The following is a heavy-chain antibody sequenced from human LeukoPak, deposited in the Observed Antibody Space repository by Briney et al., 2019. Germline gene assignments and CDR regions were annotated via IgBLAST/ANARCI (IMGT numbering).Heavy chain of an antibody. V-gene: IGHV1-18*04. D-gene: IGHD2-8*01. CDR3: SRDPCTNGVCFSDF. Sequence: SVTLSCKASGYTFTGYYIHWVRHAPGQGLEWMGWIGGYNGKTNYAQKFQGRVTMTTHTSTTTAYMELRSLRSDDTAVYYCSRDPCTNGVCFSDFWGQGTVVSVFS. CDR2: IGGYNGKT. CDR1: GYTFTGYY. J-gene: IGHJ4*02.